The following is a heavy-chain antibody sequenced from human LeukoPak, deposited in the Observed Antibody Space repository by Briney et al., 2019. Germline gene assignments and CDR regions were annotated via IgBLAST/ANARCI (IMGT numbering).Heavy chain of an antibody. J-gene: IGHJ3*02. Sequence: SQTLSLTCAIFGDSVSSNSGAWNWIRQSRSRGLEWLGRAYYRSQWYNDYAFSVKGRIAINADTSKNHFSLQLNSVTPEDTAVYYCAREQSWTTGFDIWGQGTIVTVSS. V-gene: IGHV6-1*01. CDR2: AYYRSQWYN. CDR1: GDSVSSNSGA. CDR3: AREQSWTTGFDI. D-gene: IGHD2-8*02.